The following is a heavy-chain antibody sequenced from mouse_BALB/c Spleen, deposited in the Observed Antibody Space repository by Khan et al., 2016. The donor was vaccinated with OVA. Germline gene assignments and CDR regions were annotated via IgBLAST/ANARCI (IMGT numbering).Heavy chain of an antibody. J-gene: IGHJ3*01. CDR3: ARSTYRYAVAY. Sequence: EVKLEVSGPSLVKPSQTLSLTCSVTGDSITSGYWSWIRKFPGNKLEYMGYMIYTGYTDYNPSLKSRIAITRHTSKNQYYLQLNSVTAEDTATYYCARSTYRYAVAYWGQGTLVTVSA. CDR1: GDSITSGY. V-gene: IGHV3-8*02. D-gene: IGHD2-14*01. CDR2: MIYTGYT.